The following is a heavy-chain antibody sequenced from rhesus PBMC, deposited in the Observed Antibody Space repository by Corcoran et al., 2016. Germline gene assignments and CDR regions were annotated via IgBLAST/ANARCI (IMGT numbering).Heavy chain of an antibody. CDR1: GYSIRSDYH. D-gene: IGHD5-30*01. CDR3: AAYRDGYSFFDS. J-gene: IGHJ4*01. V-gene: IGHV4S14*01. Sequence: QVQLQESGPGLVKPSETLSLTCAVSGYSIRSDYHSNWFRHPAGKGLEWIGRIYGSGGNTYLNPSLKSRVTLSVDTSKNQFSLRLSSVTAADTAVYYCAAYRDGYSFFDSWGQGVLVTVSS. CDR2: IYGSGGNT.